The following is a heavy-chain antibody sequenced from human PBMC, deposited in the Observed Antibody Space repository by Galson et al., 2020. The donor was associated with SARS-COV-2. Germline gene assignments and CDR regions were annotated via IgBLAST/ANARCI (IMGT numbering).Heavy chain of an antibody. CDR2: IYSGGST. CDR1: GFTVSSSY. Sequence: GSLRLSCAASGFTVSSSYMTWVRQAPGKGLEWVSVIYSGGSTYNADSVKGRFTISRDYSKNTLYLQMNSLRVEDTAVYYCARELGSIVGVGHWFDPWGQGTLVTVSS. D-gene: IGHD2-15*01. J-gene: IGHJ5*02. CDR3: ARELGSIVGVGHWFDP. V-gene: IGHV3-53*01.